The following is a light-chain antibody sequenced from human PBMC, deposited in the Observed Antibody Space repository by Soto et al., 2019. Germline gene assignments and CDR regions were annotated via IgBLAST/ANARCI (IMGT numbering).Light chain of an antibody. Sequence: QYVLTQRAAGSGSPGQSITISCTGTSSNVGGYNYVSWYQQHPGKAPKLMIYDVSNRPSGVSNRFSGSKSGNTASLTISGLQAEDEADYYCSSYTSSSTLVFGNGTKVTVL. V-gene: IGLV2-14*01. CDR3: SSYTSSSTLV. CDR2: DVS. J-gene: IGLJ1*01. CDR1: SSNVGGYNY.